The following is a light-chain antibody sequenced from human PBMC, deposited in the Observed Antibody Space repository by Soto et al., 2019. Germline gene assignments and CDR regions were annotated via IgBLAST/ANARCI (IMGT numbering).Light chain of an antibody. CDR1: SGHSSYA. CDR2: LNSDGSH. V-gene: IGLV4-69*01. J-gene: IGLJ3*02. CDR3: HTWGTGIQGV. Sequence: QSVLTQSPSASASLGASVKLTCTLSSGHSSYAIAWHQQQPEKGPRYLMKLNSDGSHSKGDGIPDRFSGSSSGAERYLTISSLQSEDEADYYCHTWGTGIQGVFGGGTKLTVL.